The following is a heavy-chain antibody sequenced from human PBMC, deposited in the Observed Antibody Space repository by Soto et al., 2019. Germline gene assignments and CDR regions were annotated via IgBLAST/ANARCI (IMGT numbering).Heavy chain of an antibody. CDR3: ARDRRSITSPDAFDI. Sequence: GGFLRLSCAASGFAFSSYSMIWVRLAPGKGLEWVSFISGSSGYIYYADSVKGRFIISRDNAKNSLFLQMNSLRADDTSVYYCARDRRSITSPDAFDIWGQGTMVPVSS. CDR2: ISGSSGYI. CDR1: GFAFSSYS. D-gene: IGHD2-2*01. J-gene: IGHJ3*02. V-gene: IGHV3-21*01.